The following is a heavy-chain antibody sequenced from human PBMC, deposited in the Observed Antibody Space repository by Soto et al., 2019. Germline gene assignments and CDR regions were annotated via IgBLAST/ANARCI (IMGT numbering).Heavy chain of an antibody. CDR1: GYTFTDYY. Sequence: ASVKVSCKASGYTFTDYYIHWVRQAPGQGLEWMGRINPSGGSTAKAQNFQGRITMTTDTFTRTAYMEVSSLRSDDTAVYYCAREGTCSSTSCPTYFSFGMDVWGQGTTVTVSS. CDR3: AREGTCSSTSCPTYFSFGMDV. J-gene: IGHJ6*02. CDR2: INPSGGST. V-gene: IGHV1-46*01. D-gene: IGHD2-2*01.